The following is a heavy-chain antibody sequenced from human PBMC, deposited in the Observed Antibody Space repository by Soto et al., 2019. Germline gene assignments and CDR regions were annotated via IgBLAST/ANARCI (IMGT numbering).Heavy chain of an antibody. D-gene: IGHD1-7*01. Sequence: TLSLTCGVSGFSISSDYYWGWIRQPPGKGLEWIGSIYHSGSTYYSPSPKSRVTISVDTSKNQFSLKLTSVTAADTAVYYCARGVGTTKYFDFWGQGTLVTVSS. CDR3: ARGVGTTKYFDF. V-gene: IGHV4-38-2*01. CDR1: GFSISSDYY. CDR2: IYHSGST. J-gene: IGHJ4*02.